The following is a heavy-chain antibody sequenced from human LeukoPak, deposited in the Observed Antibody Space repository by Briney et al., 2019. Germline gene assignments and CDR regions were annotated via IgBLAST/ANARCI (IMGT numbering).Heavy chain of an antibody. CDR3: ARAGIGLLSPSGI. V-gene: IGHV4-38-2*02. Sequence: SETLSLTCTVSGYSISSGHYWGWIRQPPGKGLEWIGTIYHSGSTYYNPSLKSRVTISVDTSKNQFSLKLSSVTAADTAVYYCARAGIGLLSPSGIWGQGTLVTVSS. CDR1: GYSISSGHY. J-gene: IGHJ3*02. D-gene: IGHD2-21*01. CDR2: IYHSGST.